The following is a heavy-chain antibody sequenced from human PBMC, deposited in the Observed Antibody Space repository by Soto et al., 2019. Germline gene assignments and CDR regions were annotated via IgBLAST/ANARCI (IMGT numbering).Heavy chain of an antibody. CDR2: INSDGSST. CDR1: GFTFSSYW. J-gene: IGHJ4*02. V-gene: IGHV3-74*01. Sequence: GGSLRLSCAASGFTFSSYWMHWVRQAPGKGLVWVSRINSDGSSTSYADSVKGRFTISRYNAKNTLYLQMNSLRAEDTAVYYCARDVVVVAATSPFFDYWGQGTLVTVSS. CDR3: ARDVVVVAATSPFFDY. D-gene: IGHD2-15*01.